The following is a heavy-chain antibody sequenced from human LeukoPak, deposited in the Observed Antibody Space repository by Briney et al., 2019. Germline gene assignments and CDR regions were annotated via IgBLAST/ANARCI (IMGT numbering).Heavy chain of an antibody. Sequence: ASVKVSCEASGGTFSSYAISWVRQAPGQGLEWMGGIIPIFGTANYAQKFQGRVTITTDESTSTAYMELSSLRSEDTAVYYCARAKYPIDTTNAFDIWGQGAMVTVSS. D-gene: IGHD1-26*01. CDR2: IIPIFGTA. CDR3: ARAKYPIDTTNAFDI. V-gene: IGHV1-69*05. CDR1: GGTFSSYA. J-gene: IGHJ3*02.